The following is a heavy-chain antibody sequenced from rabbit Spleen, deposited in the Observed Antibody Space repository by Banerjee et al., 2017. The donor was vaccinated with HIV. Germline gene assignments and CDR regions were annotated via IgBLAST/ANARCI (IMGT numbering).Heavy chain of an antibody. CDR2: IDSGSSGFT. Sequence: QSLEESGGDLVKPGASLTLTCTASGFSLSSSSYMCWVRQAPGKGLEWIACIDSGSSGFTYFATWAKGRFTCSKTSSTTVTLQMTRLTAADTATYFCARDTSSSFSSYGMDLWGQGTLVTVS. CDR1: GFSLSSSSY. D-gene: IGHD1-1*01. J-gene: IGHJ6*01. CDR3: ARDTSSSFSSYGMDL. V-gene: IGHV1S40*01.